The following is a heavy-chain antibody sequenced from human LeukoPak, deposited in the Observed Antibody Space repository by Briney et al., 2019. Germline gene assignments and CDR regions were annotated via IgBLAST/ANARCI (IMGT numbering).Heavy chain of an antibody. CDR3: ARQNSSGSSWYYGMDV. CDR2: IYPGDSDT. D-gene: IGHD6-19*01. CDR1: GYIFTSYW. Sequence: GESLKISCKASGYIFTSYWIGWVRQMPGKGLEWMGIIYPGDSDTRYSPSFQGQVTISADKSISTAYLQWSSLKASDTAMYYCARQNSSGSSWYYGMDVWGQGTTVTVSS. J-gene: IGHJ6*02. V-gene: IGHV5-51*01.